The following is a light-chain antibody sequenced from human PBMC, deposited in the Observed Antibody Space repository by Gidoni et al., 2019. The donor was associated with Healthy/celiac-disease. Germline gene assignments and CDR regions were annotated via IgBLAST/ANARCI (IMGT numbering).Light chain of an antibody. J-gene: IGLJ1*01. CDR2: EVS. Sequence: QSALTPPPSASGSPGQSVTISCTGTSSDVGGYNYVSWYQQHSGKAPKLMIYEVSKRPSGVPDRFSGSKSGNTASLTVSGLQAEDEADYYCSSYAGSNNPYVFGTGTNVTGL. V-gene: IGLV2-8*01. CDR3: SSYAGSNNPYV. CDR1: SSDVGGYNY.